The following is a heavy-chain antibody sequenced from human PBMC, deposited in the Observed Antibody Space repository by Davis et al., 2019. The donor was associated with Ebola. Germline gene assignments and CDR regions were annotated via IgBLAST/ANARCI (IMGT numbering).Heavy chain of an antibody. J-gene: IGHJ4*02. CDR1: GFTFSSYA. CDR3: AREGEYCGGDCFVGYFDY. CDR2: ISGRGGRT. Sequence: GESLKISCAASGFTFSSYAMSWVRQAPGKGLEWVSGISGRGGRTYYADSVKGRFTMSRDNSKNTLYLQINTLRGEDTAVYYCAREGEYCGGDCFVGYFDYWGQGTLVTVSS. D-gene: IGHD2-21*01. V-gene: IGHV3-23*01.